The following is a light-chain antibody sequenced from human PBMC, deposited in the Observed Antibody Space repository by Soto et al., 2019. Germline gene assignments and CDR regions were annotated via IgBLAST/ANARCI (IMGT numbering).Light chain of an antibody. CDR3: LQSAQCPLT. V-gene: IGKV2-28*01. J-gene: IGKJ5*01. CDR2: LAS. CDR1: QSLLQSNGNNH. Sequence: DLVLTQSPLSLPVTPGEPASISCRSSQSLLQSNGNNHVDWYLQRPGQSPQLLLYLASSRASGVPDRFSGSGSGTEFSLEISRVEAEDVGVYYCLQSAQCPLTFGQGTRLEIK.